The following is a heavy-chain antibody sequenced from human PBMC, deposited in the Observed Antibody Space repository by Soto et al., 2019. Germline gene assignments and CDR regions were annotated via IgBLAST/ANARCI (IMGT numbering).Heavy chain of an antibody. Sequence: LRLSCAASGFTFSSYGMHWVRQAPGKGMEWVAVLWYDGSNQYYADSVKGRFTISRDNSKNTLYLQMNSLRAEDTAVYYCARDNYGTPAGGMDVWGQGTTVTVSS. J-gene: IGHJ6*02. CDR1: GFTFSSYG. V-gene: IGHV3-33*01. CDR2: LWYDGSNQ. CDR3: ARDNYGTPAGGMDV. D-gene: IGHD3-10*01.